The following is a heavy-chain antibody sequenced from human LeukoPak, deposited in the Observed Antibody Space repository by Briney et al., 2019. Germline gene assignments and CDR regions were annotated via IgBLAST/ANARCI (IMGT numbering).Heavy chain of an antibody. CDR3: AKPFRGDYLPYYH. V-gene: IGHV3-23*01. CDR2: ISGSGGST. Sequence: PGGSLRLSCAASGFTFSSYAMSWVRQAPRKGLEWVSAISGSGGSTYYADSVKGRFTISRDNSKNTLYLQMNSLRAEDTAVYYCAKPFRGDYLPYYHWGQGTLVTVSS. J-gene: IGHJ5*02. CDR1: GFTFSSYA. D-gene: IGHD2-21*01.